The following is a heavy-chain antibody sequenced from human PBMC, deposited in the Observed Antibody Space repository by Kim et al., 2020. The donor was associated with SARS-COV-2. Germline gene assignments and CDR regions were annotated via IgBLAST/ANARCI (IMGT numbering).Heavy chain of an antibody. Sequence: GGSLRLSCVDSGFTFGNFWMNWVRQAPGKGLEWVASINEDGTDKNYVDSVKGRFTISRDNAKNSLYLQMTGLSAEDTALYYCAGGLNWFDPWGQGTPVTVSS. CDR3: AGGLNWFDP. J-gene: IGHJ5*02. V-gene: IGHV3-7*04. CDR1: GFTFGNFW. D-gene: IGHD3-16*01. CDR2: INEDGTDK.